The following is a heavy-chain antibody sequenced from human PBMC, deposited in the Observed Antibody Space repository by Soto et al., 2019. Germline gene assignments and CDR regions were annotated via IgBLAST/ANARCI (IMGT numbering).Heavy chain of an antibody. D-gene: IGHD7-27*01. Sequence: GESLKISCKGSGYSFPTYWISWVRQLPGKGLEWMGRIDPSDSQTNYSPSFQGHVTISVDKSINTAYLQWNSLKASDTAMYYCARLGCHSYWGQGTLGTVSS. CDR1: GYSFPTYW. J-gene: IGHJ4*02. V-gene: IGHV5-10-1*01. CDR3: ARLGCHSY. CDR2: IDPSDSQT.